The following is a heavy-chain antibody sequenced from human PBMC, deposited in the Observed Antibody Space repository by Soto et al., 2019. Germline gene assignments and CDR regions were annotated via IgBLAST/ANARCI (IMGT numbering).Heavy chain of an antibody. Sequence: PGGSLRLSCTGSGFTLGNYALTWVRQAPGKGLEWVGVSRGKAYGGTTEYAASVRGRFTISRDDSRNITYLQMNSLKTEDTAVYYCTRGRVTPSPYYFDDWGQGTLVTVSS. J-gene: IGHJ4*02. CDR3: TRGRVTPSPYYFDD. V-gene: IGHV3-49*04. CDR1: GFTLGNYA. D-gene: IGHD4-4*01. CDR2: SRGKAYGGTT.